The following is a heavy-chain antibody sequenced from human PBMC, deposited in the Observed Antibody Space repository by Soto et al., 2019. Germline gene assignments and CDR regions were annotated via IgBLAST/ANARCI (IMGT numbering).Heavy chain of an antibody. D-gene: IGHD6-19*01. Sequence: KPSETLSLTCAVYGGSFSGYYWSWIRQPPGKGLERNGEIIHSGSTNYNPSLKSRVTISVDTSKNQFSLKLSSVTAADTAVYYCARCAVAGAKYNWFDPWGQGTLVTVSS. J-gene: IGHJ5*02. V-gene: IGHV4-34*12. CDR2: IIHSGST. CDR3: ARCAVAGAKYNWFDP. CDR1: GGSFSGYY.